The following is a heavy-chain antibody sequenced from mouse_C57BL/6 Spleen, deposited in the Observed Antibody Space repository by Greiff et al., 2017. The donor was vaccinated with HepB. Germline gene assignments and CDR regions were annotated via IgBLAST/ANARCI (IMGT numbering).Heavy chain of an antibody. CDR1: GYTFTDYE. J-gene: IGHJ4*01. V-gene: IGHV1-15*01. CDR2: IDPETGGT. CDR3: TKSDY. Sequence: QVQLKQSGAELVRPGASVTLSCKASGYTFTDYEMHWVKQTPVHGLEWIGAIDPETGGTAYNQKFKGKAILTADKSSSTAYMELRSLTSADSAVYYCTKSDYWGQGTSVTVSA.